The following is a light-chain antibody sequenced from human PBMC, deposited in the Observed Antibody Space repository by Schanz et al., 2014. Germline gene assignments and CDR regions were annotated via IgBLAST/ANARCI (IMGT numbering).Light chain of an antibody. Sequence: EIVLTQSPGTLSLSPGERAALSCRASQSVSSTFLAWYQQKPGQAPRLLIYDASNRATGIPDRFSGSGSGTDFALTISRLEPEDFAVYYCQQYGSALPYGFGQGTKVEIK. CDR2: DAS. J-gene: IGKJ2*03. V-gene: IGKV3-20*01. CDR3: QQYGSALPYG. CDR1: QSVSSTF.